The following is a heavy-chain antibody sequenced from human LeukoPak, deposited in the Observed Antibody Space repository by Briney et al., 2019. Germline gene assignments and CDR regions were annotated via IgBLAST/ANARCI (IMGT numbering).Heavy chain of an antibody. Sequence: GGSLRLSCAASGFTFSSYSMNWVRQAPGKGLEWVSPISSSSTYIYYPDSVKGRFTISRDNAKNSLYLQMNSLRAEDTAVYYCARGSSTTGYWGQGTLVTVSS. CDR2: ISSSSTYI. J-gene: IGHJ4*02. V-gene: IGHV3-21*01. D-gene: IGHD2-2*01. CDR3: ARGSSTTGY. CDR1: GFTFSSYS.